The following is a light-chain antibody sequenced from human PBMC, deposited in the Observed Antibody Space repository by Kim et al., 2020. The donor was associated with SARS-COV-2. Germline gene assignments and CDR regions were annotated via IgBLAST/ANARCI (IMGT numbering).Light chain of an antibody. CDR2: GRN. V-gene: IGLV3-19*01. CDR3: NSRDSSGYV. Sequence: SSELTQDPAVSVALGQTVKITCQGDILRSYFAGWFQQKPGQAPVLVFYGRNNRPSGVPDRFSGSRPGNTASLTIAGAQAEDEADYYCNSRDSSGYVFGTG. CDR1: ILRSYF. J-gene: IGLJ1*01.